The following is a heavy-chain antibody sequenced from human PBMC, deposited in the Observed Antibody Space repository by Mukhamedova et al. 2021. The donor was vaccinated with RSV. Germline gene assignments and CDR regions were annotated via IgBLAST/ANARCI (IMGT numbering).Heavy chain of an antibody. J-gene: IGHJ4*02. D-gene: IGHD2-2*02. CDR3: ARQNTVYCSSISCYRNFDY. V-gene: IGHV5-51*01. CDR2: YPGDSDT. Sequence: YPGDSDTRYSPSFQGQVTISADKSISTAYLQWSSLKASDTAMYYCARQNTVYCSSISCYRNFDYWGQGTLVTVSS.